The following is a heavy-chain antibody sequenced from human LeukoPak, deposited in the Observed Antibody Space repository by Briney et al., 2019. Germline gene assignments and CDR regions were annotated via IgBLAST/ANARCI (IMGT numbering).Heavy chain of an antibody. CDR3: ARSGYCSGGSCYSGRRAFDI. CDR1: GGSISSSSYY. V-gene: IGHV4-61*02. D-gene: IGHD2-15*01. J-gene: IGHJ3*02. Sequence: PSETLSLTCTVSGGSISSSSYYWGWIRQPAGKGLEWIGRIYTSGSTNYNPSLKSRVTMSVDTSKNQFSLKLSSVTAADTAVYYCARSGYCSGGSCYSGRRAFDIWGQGTMVTVSS. CDR2: IYTSGST.